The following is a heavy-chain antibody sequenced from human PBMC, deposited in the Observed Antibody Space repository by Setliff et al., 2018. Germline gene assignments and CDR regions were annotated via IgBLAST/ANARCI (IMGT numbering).Heavy chain of an antibody. CDR1: GYTFNNYG. D-gene: IGHD3-10*01. Sequence: ASVKVSCKASGYTFNNYGITWVRQAPGQGLEWMGWINNYSFKTTYPQKFLDRVTMTTDTSATTAYMELKNLTSDDTAVYYCARSQWDGLWFKELLSNWGQGTLVTVSS. CDR3: ARSQWDGLWFKELLSN. V-gene: IGHV1-18*01. CDR2: INNYSFKT. J-gene: IGHJ4*02.